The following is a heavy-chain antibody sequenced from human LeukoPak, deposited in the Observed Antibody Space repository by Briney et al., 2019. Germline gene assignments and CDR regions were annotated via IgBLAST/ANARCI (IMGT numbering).Heavy chain of an antibody. D-gene: IGHD2-2*01. CDR1: GGSICSYY. V-gene: IGHV4-4*07. CDR3: AREVRCSTTRCYGLFDY. Sequence: SETLSLTCTVSGGSICSYYWSWIRQPAGKGLEWIGHIYSSGSVNYNSSLKSRVTMSVETSKNQFSLKVGSGTAAATAVYYCAREVRCSTTRCYGLFDYWGQGILVTVSS. CDR2: IYSSGSV. J-gene: IGHJ4*02.